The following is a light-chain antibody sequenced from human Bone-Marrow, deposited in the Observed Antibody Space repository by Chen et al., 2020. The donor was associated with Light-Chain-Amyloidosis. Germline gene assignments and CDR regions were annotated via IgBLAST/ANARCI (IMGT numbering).Light chain of an antibody. J-gene: IGKJ4*01. CDR1: QTISSNS. V-gene: IGKV3-20*01. Sequence: EIVLTQSPGTLSLSPGEGANLSCRASQTISSNSLTWYQQKFGQAPRLLIYGSSSRATGIPDRFTGSGSGTDVTLAISRLEPEDLAMYDGQEYGTSPLTYGGGTKVEIK. CDR2: GSS. CDR3: QEYGTSPLT.